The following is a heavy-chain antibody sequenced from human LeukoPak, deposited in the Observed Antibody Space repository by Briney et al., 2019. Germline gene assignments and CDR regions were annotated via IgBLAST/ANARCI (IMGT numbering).Heavy chain of an antibody. V-gene: IGHV1-69*04. D-gene: IGHD3-10*01. CDR1: GGTFSNNA. CDR3: ARDKRGSDAFDI. CDR2: IIPILGIA. Sequence: GASVKVSCKAPGGTFSNNAISWVRQAPGQGLEWMGRIIPILGIANYAQKFQGRVTITADKSTSTAYMELSSLRSEDTAMYYCARDKRGSDAFDIWGQGTMVTVSS. J-gene: IGHJ3*02.